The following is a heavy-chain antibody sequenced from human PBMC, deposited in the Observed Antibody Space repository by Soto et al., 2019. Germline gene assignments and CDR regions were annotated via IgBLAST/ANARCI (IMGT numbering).Heavy chain of an antibody. J-gene: IGHJ4*02. CDR1: GGYIISGGYY. D-gene: IGHD5-12*01. CDR3: ARGRGIVATINRSLLFDY. V-gene: IGHV4-31*03. CDR2: IYYSGST. Sequence: SETLSLTSTVSGGYIISGGYYWSWIRQHPGKGLEWIGYIYYSGSTYYNPSLKSRVTISVDTSKNQFSLKLSSVTAADTAVYYCARGRGIVATINRSLLFDYWGQGTRVTVSS.